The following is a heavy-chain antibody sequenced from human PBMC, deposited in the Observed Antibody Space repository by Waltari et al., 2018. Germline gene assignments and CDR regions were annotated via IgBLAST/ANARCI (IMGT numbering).Heavy chain of an antibody. V-gene: IGHV5-51*01. Sequence: EVQLVQSGAEVKKPGASLTISCKASGYNFGNYWIGWVRQMPGKGLEWMGLIYPADSETTYSPSFQGQVTISADKSVATAYLRWSSLKPSDSAIYYCARHYQGSGSAAYWGQGTLVTVSS. CDR2: IYPADSET. CDR1: GYNFGNYW. J-gene: IGHJ4*02. CDR3: ARHYQGSGSAAY. D-gene: IGHD3-10*01.